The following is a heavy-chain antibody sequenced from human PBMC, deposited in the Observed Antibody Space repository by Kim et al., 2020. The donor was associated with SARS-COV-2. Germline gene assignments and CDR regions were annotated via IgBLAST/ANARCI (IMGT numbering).Heavy chain of an antibody. Sequence: GGSLRLSCAASGFTFSSYWMTWVRQAPGKGLEWVANIKQDGNQKYYVDSVKGRFTISRDNAKNSLYLQLNSLRAEDTAVYYCARDGGLYNSGKGAFDISG. CDR1: GFTFSSYW. D-gene: IGHD1-26*01. V-gene: IGHV3-7*01. CDR2: IKQDGNQK. CDR3: ARDGGLYNSGKGAFDI. J-gene: IGHJ3*02.